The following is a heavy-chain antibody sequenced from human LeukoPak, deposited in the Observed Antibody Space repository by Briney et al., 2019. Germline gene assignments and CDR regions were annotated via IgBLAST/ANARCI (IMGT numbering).Heavy chain of an antibody. V-gene: IGHV1-2*02. Sequence: ASVTVSCKASGYTFTGYYMHWVRQAPGQGLEWMGWINPNSGGTNYAQKFQGRVTITRDTSISTAYMELSRLRSDDTAVYYCARGYGSGSQFDYWGQGTLVTVSS. CDR2: INPNSGGT. CDR1: GYTFTGYY. J-gene: IGHJ4*02. CDR3: ARGYGSGSQFDY. D-gene: IGHD3-10*01.